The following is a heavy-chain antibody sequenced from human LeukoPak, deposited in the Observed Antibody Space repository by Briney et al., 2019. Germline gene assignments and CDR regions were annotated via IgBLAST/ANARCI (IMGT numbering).Heavy chain of an antibody. D-gene: IGHD3-3*01. J-gene: IGHJ4*02. V-gene: IGHV3-23*01. CDR2: ISGSGGST. CDR3: AKTYYDFWSGYPPFDY. CDR1: GFTFSSYA. Sequence: GGSLRLSCAASGFTFSSYAMSWVRQAPGKGLEWVSAISGSGGSTYYADSVKGRFTISRDNSKNTLYLQMNSLRAEDKAVYYCAKTYYDFWSGYPPFDYWGQGTMVTVSS.